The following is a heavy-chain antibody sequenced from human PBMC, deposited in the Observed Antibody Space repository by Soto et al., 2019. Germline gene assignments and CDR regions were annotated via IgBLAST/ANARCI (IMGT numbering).Heavy chain of an antibody. V-gene: IGHV3-23*01. D-gene: IGHD1-26*01. CDR2: ISGSGGST. CDR1: GFTFSRCG. Sequence: EVQLLESGGGLVQPGGSLRLSCAASGFTFSRCGMRWVRQAPGKGLEWVSAISGSGGSTYYADSVKGRFTISRDNSKNTLYLQMNSLRPEDTAVYYCARRGSGSYYDYWGQGTLVTVSS. CDR3: ARRGSGSYYDY. J-gene: IGHJ4*02.